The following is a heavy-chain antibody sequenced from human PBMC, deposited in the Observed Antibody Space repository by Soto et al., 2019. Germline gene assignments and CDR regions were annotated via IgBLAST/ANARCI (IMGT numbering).Heavy chain of an antibody. Sequence: QVQLVESGGGLVEPRGSLRLSCAASGFTFSDYYMSWIRQAPGKGLEWLSYISSSGATIYYVDSVKGRFTISRDNAKKSLYLQMDSLRAEDPAVYYCARDGVLATGPIDYWVPGTLVTVSS. CDR1: GFTFSDYY. CDR3: ARDGVLATGPIDY. J-gene: IGHJ4*02. CDR2: ISSSGATI. V-gene: IGHV3-11*01. D-gene: IGHD5-12*01.